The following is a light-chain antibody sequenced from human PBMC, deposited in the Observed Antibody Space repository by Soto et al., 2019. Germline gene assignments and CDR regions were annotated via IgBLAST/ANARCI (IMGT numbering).Light chain of an antibody. CDR1: QSISTY. V-gene: IGKV1-39*01. J-gene: IGKJ4*01. CDR3: QQRYSTPLT. Sequence: DIQMTQSPSSLSASVGDRVTITCRASQSISTYLNWYQQKPGKAPKLLINAASSLQSGVPSRFSGSGSGTDFTLTISSLQPEDFATYYCQQRYSTPLTFGGGTKVEIK. CDR2: AAS.